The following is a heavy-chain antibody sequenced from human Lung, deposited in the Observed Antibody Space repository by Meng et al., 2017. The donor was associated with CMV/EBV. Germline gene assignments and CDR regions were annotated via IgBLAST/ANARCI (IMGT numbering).Heavy chain of an antibody. J-gene: IGHJ5*02. CDR2: IIPIFGTA. Sequence: SVKVSCKASGGTFSSYAISWVRQAPGQGLEWMGGIIPIFGTANYAQKSQGRVTITTDESTSTAYMELSSLRSEDTAVYYCARAEGSSSAPGRNWFDPWGQGTLVTVSS. CDR1: GGTFSSYA. D-gene: IGHD6-6*01. V-gene: IGHV1-69*05. CDR3: ARAEGSSSAPGRNWFDP.